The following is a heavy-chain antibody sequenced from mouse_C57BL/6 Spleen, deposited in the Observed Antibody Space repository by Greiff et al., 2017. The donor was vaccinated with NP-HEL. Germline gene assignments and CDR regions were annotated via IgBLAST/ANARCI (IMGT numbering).Heavy chain of an antibody. CDR2: IYPRSGNT. Sequence: LVESGAELARPGASVKLSCKASGYTFTSYGISWVKQRTGQGLEWIGEIYPRSGNTYYNEKFKGKATLTADKSSSTAYMELRSLTSEDSAVYFCARERDYYGSSLAYWGQGTLVTVSA. CDR3: ARERDYYGSSLAY. V-gene: IGHV1-81*01. CDR1: GYTFTSYG. J-gene: IGHJ3*01. D-gene: IGHD1-1*01.